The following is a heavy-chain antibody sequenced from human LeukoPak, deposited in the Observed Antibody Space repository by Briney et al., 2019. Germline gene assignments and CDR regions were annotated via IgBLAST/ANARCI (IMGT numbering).Heavy chain of an antibody. D-gene: IGHD2-2*01. Sequence: SQTLSLTCTVSGDSMSSGTYYWSWIRQPAGKRLEYIGRIFSSGNSNYNPSLKSRVTMSMDTSKNQFSLNLSSVTAADSAVYYCAGFCASSTCYNGGTNFAFWGQGALVTVSS. V-gene: IGHV4-61*02. J-gene: IGHJ4*02. CDR3: AGFCASSTCYNGGTNFAF. CDR1: GDSMSSGTYY. CDR2: IFSSGNS.